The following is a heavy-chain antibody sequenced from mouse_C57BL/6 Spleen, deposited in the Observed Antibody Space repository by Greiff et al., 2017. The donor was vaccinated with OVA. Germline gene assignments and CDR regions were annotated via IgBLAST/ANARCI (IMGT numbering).Heavy chain of an antibody. CDR2: IYPGDGDT. D-gene: IGHD1-1*01. V-gene: IGHV1-80*01. J-gene: IGHJ2*01. CDR1: GYAFSSYW. CDR3: ARCGSSLYYFDY. Sequence: VKLMESGAELVKPGASVKISCKASGYAFSSYWMNWVKQRPGKGLEWIGQIYPGDGDTNYNGKFKGKATLTADKSSSTAYMQLSSLTSEDSAVYFCARCGSSLYYFDYWGQGTTLTVSS.